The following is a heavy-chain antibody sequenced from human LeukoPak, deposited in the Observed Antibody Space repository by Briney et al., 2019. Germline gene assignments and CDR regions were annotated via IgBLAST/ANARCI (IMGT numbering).Heavy chain of an antibody. CDR3: ARGGLYYDSSGLDY. V-gene: IGHV4-31*03. Sequence: PSETLSLTCTVSGGSISSGGYSWSWIRQPPGKGLEWIGYIYYSGSTYYNPSLKSRVTISVDTSKNQFSLKLSSVTAADTAVYYCARGGLYYDSSGLDYWGQGALVTVSS. D-gene: IGHD3-22*01. CDR1: GGSISSGGYS. CDR2: IYYSGST. J-gene: IGHJ4*02.